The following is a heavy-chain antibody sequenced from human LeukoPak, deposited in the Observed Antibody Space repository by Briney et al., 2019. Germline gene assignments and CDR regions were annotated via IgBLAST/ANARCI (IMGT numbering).Heavy chain of an antibody. D-gene: IGHD2-2*01. V-gene: IGHV1-18*01. J-gene: IGHJ4*02. CDR1: GYTFTSYG. CDR2: ISAYNGNT. Sequence: ASVKVSXKASGYTFTSYGISWVRQAPGQGLEWMGWISAYNGNTNYAQKLQGRVTMTTDTSTSTAYMELRSLRSDDTAVYYCARDFGDIVVVPAIDYWGQGTLVTVSS. CDR3: ARDFGDIVVVPAIDY.